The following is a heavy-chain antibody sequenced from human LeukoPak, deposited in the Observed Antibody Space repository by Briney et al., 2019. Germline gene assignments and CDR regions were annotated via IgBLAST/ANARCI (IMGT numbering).Heavy chain of an antibody. CDR2: MNPNSGNT. V-gene: IGHV1-8*03. CDR1: GYTFTSYD. Sequence: ASVKVSCKASGYTFTSYDINWVRQATGQGLEWMGWMNPNSGNTGYAQKFQGRVTITRNTSISTAYMELSSLRSEDTAVYHCAREGVGASLVGEAAFDIWGQGTMVTVSS. D-gene: IGHD1-26*01. J-gene: IGHJ3*02. CDR3: AREGVGASLVGEAAFDI.